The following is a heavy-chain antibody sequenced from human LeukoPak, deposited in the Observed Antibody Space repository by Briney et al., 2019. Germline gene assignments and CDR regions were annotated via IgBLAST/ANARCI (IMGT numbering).Heavy chain of an antibody. V-gene: IGHV1-8*01. D-gene: IGHD6-19*01. CDR3: ARGLNPRYSSGWYYNYYYYGMDV. Sequence: ASVKVSCKASGYTFTSYDINWVRQATGQGLEWMGWMNPNSGNTGYAQKFQGRVTMTRNTSISTAYMELSSLRSEDTAVYYCARGLNPRYSSGWYYNYYYYGMDVWGQGTTVTVSS. J-gene: IGHJ6*02. CDR1: GYTFTSYD. CDR2: MNPNSGNT.